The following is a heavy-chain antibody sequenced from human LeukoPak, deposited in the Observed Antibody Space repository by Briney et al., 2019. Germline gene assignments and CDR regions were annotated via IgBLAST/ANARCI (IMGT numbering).Heavy chain of an antibody. CDR2: INPNSGGT. J-gene: IGHJ4*02. CDR1: GYTFTGYY. CDR3: ARVLAQGGSGSYYGY. V-gene: IGHV1-2*02. Sequence: ASVKVSCKASGYTFTGYYMHWVRQAPGQGLEWMGWINPNSGGTNYAQKFQGRVTMTRDTSISTAYMELSSLRSEDTAVYYCARVLAQGGSGSYYGYWGQGTLVTVSS. D-gene: IGHD3-10*01.